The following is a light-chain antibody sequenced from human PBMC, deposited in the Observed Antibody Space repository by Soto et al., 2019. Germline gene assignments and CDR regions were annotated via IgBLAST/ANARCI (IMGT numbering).Light chain of an antibody. Sequence: QSALTQPASVSGSPGQSITISFTGTSSDVRSYNLVSWYQQHPGKAPKLMIYEVSKRPSGVSNRFSGSKSGNTASLTISGLQAEDEADYYCCSYAGSSTSVFGTGIKLTVL. V-gene: IGLV2-23*02. J-gene: IGLJ1*01. CDR3: CSYAGSSTSV. CDR2: EVS. CDR1: SSDVRSYNL.